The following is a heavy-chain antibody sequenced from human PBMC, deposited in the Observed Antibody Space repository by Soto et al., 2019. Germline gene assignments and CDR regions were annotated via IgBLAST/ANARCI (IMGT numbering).Heavy chain of an antibody. CDR2: IYSGGST. V-gene: IGHV3-53*01. CDR1: GFTVSSNY. CDR3: ARDYGGKHGHAFDI. J-gene: IGHJ3*02. D-gene: IGHD4-17*01. Sequence: GGSLRLSCAASGFTVSSNYMSWVRQAPGKGLEWVSVIYSGGSTYYADSVKGRFTISRDNSKNTLYLQMNSLRAEDTAVYYCARDYGGKHGHAFDIWGQGTMVTVSS.